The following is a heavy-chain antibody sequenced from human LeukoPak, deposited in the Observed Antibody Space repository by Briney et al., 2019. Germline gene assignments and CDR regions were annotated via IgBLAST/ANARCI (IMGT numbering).Heavy chain of an antibody. CDR2: ISSSGSTI. D-gene: IGHD6-13*01. Sequence: GGSLRPSCAAPGFTFSSYEMNWVRQAPGKGLEWVSYISSSGSTIYYADSVKGRFTISRDNAKNSLYLQMNSLRAEDTAVYYCARVGAAAATGDFDYWGQGTLVTVSS. J-gene: IGHJ4*02. V-gene: IGHV3-48*03. CDR1: GFTFSSYE. CDR3: ARVGAAAATGDFDY.